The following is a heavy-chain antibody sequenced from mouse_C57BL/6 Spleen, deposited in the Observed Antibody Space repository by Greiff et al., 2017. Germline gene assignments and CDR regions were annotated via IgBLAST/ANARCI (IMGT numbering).Heavy chain of an antibody. CDR2: IDPSDSYT. CDR3: ARSGTNYDYGGDY. D-gene: IGHD2-4*01. V-gene: IGHV1-50*01. Sequence: VQLQQSGAELVKPGASVKLSCKASGYTFTSYWMQWVKQRPGQGLEWIGEIDPSDSYTNYNQKFKGKATLTVDTSSSTAYMQLSSLTSEDSAVYYCARSGTNYDYGGDYWGQGTSVTVSS. CDR1: GYTFTSYW. J-gene: IGHJ4*01.